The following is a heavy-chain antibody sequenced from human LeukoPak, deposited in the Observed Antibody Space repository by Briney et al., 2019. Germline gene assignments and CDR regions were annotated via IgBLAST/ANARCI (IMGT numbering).Heavy chain of an antibody. D-gene: IGHD5-24*01. J-gene: IGHJ4*02. V-gene: IGHV3-7*01. Sequence: ETLSLTCTVSGGSISSSSYYWGWIRQAPGKGLEWVANIKQDGSGKYYVDSVKGRFTISRDNAKNSLYLQMNSLRAEDTAVYYCARDLRPDGYNNFDYWGQGTLVTVSS. CDR1: GGSISSSSYY. CDR2: IKQDGSGK. CDR3: ARDLRPDGYNNFDY.